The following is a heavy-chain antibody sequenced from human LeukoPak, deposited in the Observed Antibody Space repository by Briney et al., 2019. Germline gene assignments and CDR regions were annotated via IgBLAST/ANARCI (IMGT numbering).Heavy chain of an antibody. CDR1: GFTFSSYA. Sequence: GGSLRLSCAASGFTFSSYAMSWVRQAPGKGLEWVSAISGSGGSTYYADSVKGRFTISRDNSKNTLYLQMNSLRAEDTAVYYCAKDTITMVRGVTSYYFDYWGRGTLVTVSS. D-gene: IGHD3-10*01. V-gene: IGHV3-23*01. CDR2: ISGSGGST. J-gene: IGHJ4*02. CDR3: AKDTITMVRGVTSYYFDY.